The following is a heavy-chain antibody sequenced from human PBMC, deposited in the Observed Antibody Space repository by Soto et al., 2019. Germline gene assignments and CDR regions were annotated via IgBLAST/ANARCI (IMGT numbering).Heavy chain of an antibody. CDR3: AKSNFEYRSSLDEY. V-gene: IGHV3-23*01. CDR2: ISGSGGST. CDR1: GFTFSSYA. D-gene: IGHD6-6*01. Sequence: EVQLLESGGGLVQPGGSLRLSCAASGFTFSSYAMSWVRQAPGKGLEWVSAISGSGGSTYYADSVKGRFTISRDNSKKKLYLQMNSLRAEDTAVYYCAKSNFEYRSSLDEYWGQGTLVTVSS. J-gene: IGHJ4*02.